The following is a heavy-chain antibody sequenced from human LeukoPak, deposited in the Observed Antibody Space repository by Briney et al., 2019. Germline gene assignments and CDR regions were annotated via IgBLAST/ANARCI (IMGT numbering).Heavy chain of an antibody. CDR3: ARDGPGYSYGRNWFDP. J-gene: IGHJ5*02. CDR1: GYTFTSYY. D-gene: IGHD5-18*01. CDR2: INPSGGST. Sequence: GASVKVSCKASGYTFTSYYMHWVRQAPGQGLEWMGIINPSGGSTSYAQKFQGRVTMTRDMSTSTVYMELSSLRSEDTAVYYCARDGPGYSYGRNWFDPWGQGTLVTVSS. V-gene: IGHV1-46*01.